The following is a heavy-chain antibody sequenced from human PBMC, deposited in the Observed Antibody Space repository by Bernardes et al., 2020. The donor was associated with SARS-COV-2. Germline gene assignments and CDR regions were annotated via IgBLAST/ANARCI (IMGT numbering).Heavy chain of an antibody. J-gene: IGHJ6*02. Sequence: GGSLRLSCAASGFTFSGSVMHWVRQASGKGLEWVGRIRSKANSYATAYAASVKGTFTISRDDSKSTAYLQMNSLKTEDTAVYYCTRQKSSGNQPGIDVWGQGTTVTVSS. CDR3: TRQKSSGNQPGIDV. CDR1: GFTFSGSV. D-gene: IGHD1-26*01. CDR2: IRSKANSYAT. V-gene: IGHV3-73*01.